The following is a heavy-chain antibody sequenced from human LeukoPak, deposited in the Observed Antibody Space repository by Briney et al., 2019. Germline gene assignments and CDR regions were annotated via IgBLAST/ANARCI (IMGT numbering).Heavy chain of an antibody. CDR2: IYYSGST. CDR1: GGSISSYY. J-gene: IGHJ6*02. Sequence: SETLSLTCTASGGSISSYYWSWIRQPPGKGLEWIGYIYYSGSTNYNPSLKSRVTISVDTSKNQFSLKLSSVTAADTAVYYCARVGCSSTSCYRNYYYYYGMDVWGQGTTVTVSS. D-gene: IGHD2-2*02. V-gene: IGHV4-59*01. CDR3: ARVGCSSTSCYRNYYYYYGMDV.